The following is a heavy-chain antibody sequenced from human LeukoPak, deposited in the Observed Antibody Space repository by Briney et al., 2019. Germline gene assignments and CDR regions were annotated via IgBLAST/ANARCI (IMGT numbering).Heavy chain of an antibody. CDR1: GFTFSSYG. J-gene: IGHJ5*02. D-gene: IGHD2-15*01. CDR2: ISGSGGST. CDR3: AKRYCSGGSCYVFFRFDP. Sequence: GGSLRLSCAASGFTFSSYGMSWVRQAPGKGLEWVSAISGSGGSTYYADSVKGRFTISRDNTKNTLYLQMNSLRAEDTAVYYCAKRYCSGGSCYVFFRFDPWGQGTLVTVSS. V-gene: IGHV3-23*01.